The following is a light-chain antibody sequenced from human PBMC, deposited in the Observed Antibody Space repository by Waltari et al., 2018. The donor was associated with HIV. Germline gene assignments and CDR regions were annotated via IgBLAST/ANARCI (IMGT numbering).Light chain of an antibody. CDR1: QRVSSY. CDR3: QRRSNWPLT. CDR2: DAS. Sequence: EIVLTQSPATLSLSPGERATLSCRARQRVSSYLAWYQQKPGQAPRLLIYDASNRATGIPARFRGSGSGTDFTLTISSLEPEDFAVYYCQRRSNWPLTFGGGTKVEIK. J-gene: IGKJ4*01. V-gene: IGKV3-11*01.